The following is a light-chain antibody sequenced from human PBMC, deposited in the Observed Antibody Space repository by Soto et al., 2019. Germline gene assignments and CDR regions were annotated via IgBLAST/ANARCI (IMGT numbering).Light chain of an antibody. CDR1: QSISSW. J-gene: IGKJ1*01. CDR3: QQGT. Sequence: DIQMTQSPSTLSVSVGDRVTITCRASQSISSWLAWYQQKPGKAPKLLIYDASSLESGVPSRFSGSGSGTEFTLTISSLQPDDFATYYCQQGTFGQGTKVEIK. V-gene: IGKV1-5*01. CDR2: DAS.